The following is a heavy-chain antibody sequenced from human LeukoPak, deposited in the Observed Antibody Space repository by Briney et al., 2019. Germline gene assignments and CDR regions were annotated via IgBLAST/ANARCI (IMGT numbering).Heavy chain of an antibody. J-gene: IGHJ3*02. V-gene: IGHV3-30*04. D-gene: IGHD3-16*01. CDR2: ISYDGSNK. CDR1: GFTFSSYA. CDR3: WGIEPCDI. Sequence: GGSLRLSCAASGFTFSSYAMHWVRQAPGKGLEWVAVISYDGSNKYYADSVKGRFTISRDNSKNTLYLQMNSLRAEDTAVYYCWGIEPCDIWGQGTMVTVSS.